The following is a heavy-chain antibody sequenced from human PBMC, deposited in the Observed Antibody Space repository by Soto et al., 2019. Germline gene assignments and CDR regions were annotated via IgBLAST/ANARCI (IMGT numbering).Heavy chain of an antibody. J-gene: IGHJ6*02. Sequence: QVQLVQSGAEVKEPGSSVKVSCKTSGGTFTSFAISWVRQAPGQGLEWMGGIIPIFETANYAQKFQGRVTITADEITGTAYMELRSLRSEDTGVSYCASDLEVVVLGVDHYYYYGMDVWGHGTTVTVSS. V-gene: IGHV1-69*01. CDR3: ASDLEVVVLGVDHYYYYGMDV. CDR2: IIPIFETA. CDR1: GGTFTSFA. D-gene: IGHD2-15*01.